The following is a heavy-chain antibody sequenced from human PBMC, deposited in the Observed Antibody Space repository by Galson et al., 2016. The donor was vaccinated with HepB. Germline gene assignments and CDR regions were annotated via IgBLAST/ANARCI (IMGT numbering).Heavy chain of an antibody. CDR2: ISSSSNTYI. CDR3: ARGAWTVTVRYNQYYFDY. CDR1: GFTFSSYS. D-gene: IGHD4-11*01. Sequence: SLRLSCAASGFTFSSYSMNWVRQAPGKGLEWVSSISSSSNTYIYYADSVKGRFTISRDNAKNTPYLQMNSLRAEDTAVYYCARGAWTVTVRYNQYYFDYWGQGTLVAVSS. J-gene: IGHJ4*02. V-gene: IGHV3-21*04.